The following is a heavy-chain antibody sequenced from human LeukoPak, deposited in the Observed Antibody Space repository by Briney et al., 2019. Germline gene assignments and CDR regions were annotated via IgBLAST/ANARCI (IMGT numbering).Heavy chain of an antibody. CDR1: GFSFSSYS. V-gene: IGHV3-23*01. D-gene: IGHD2-15*01. CDR2: ISGSGGST. CDR3: AKDPLGYFYYMDV. Sequence: GGSLRLSCVASGFSFSSYSMSWVRQVPGKGLEWVSAISGSGGSTYYADSVKGRFTISRDNSKNTLYLQMNSLRAEDTAVYYCAKDPLGYFYYMDVWGKGTTVTVSS. J-gene: IGHJ6*03.